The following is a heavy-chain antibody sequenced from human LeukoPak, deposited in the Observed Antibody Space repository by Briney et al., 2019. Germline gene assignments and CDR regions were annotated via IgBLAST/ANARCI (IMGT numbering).Heavy chain of an antibody. CDR2: ISGGGGA. CDR3: XXXFAGAVXGXXGXDY. J-gene: IGHJ4*02. CDR1: GFTFSSYA. D-gene: IGHD6-19*01. Sequence: GGSLRLSCAASGFTFSSYAMSWVRQAPGKGLECVSAISGGGGAYYADSVKGRITISRDNSKNTLYLQMHSLRAEDTVIYDCXXXFAGAVXGXXGXDYWGQXTLVXVSS. V-gene: IGHV3-23*01.